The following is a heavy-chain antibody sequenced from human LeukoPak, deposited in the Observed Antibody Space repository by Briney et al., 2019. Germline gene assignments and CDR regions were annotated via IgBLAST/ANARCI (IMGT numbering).Heavy chain of an antibody. D-gene: IGHD1-1*01. CDR3: ARDRWYNWKPIDAFEI. Sequence: SQTLSLTCTVSGGSISSGGYYWSWIRQPPGKGLEWIGYIYHSGSTYYNPSLKSRVTISVDRSKNQFSLQLNSVTPEDTAVYYCARDRWYNWKPIDAFEIWGQGTMVTVSS. CDR1: GGSISSGGYY. CDR2: IYHSGST. V-gene: IGHV4-30-2*01. J-gene: IGHJ3*02.